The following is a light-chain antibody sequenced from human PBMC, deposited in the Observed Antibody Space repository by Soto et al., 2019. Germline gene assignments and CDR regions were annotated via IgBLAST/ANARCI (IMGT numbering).Light chain of an antibody. Sequence: QSVLTQPASLSGSPGQSITISCTGTSSDVGGYNYVSWYQQHPGKAPKLMIYDVSNRPSGVSNRFSGSKSGNTASLTISGLQAEDEADYYCSSPTSSSTLYVFGTGTKVTVL. J-gene: IGLJ1*01. CDR2: DVS. CDR1: SSDVGGYNY. CDR3: SSPTSSSTLYV. V-gene: IGLV2-14*01.